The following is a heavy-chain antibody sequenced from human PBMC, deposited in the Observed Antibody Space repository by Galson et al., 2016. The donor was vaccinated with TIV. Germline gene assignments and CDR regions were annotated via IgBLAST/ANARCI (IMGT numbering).Heavy chain of an antibody. CDR1: GGIFNTYA. CDR2: INPLFGIA. Sequence: SVKVSCKASGGIFNTYAISWVRQAPGQGLEWMGGINPLFGIATYAEKFQGRVTITADTSTRPAYMELSNLRSEDTAMYYCARGPNYYHSYMDVWGEGTTVTVSS. J-gene: IGHJ6*03. V-gene: IGHV1-69*10. D-gene: IGHD3-16*01. CDR3: ARGPNYYHSYMDV.